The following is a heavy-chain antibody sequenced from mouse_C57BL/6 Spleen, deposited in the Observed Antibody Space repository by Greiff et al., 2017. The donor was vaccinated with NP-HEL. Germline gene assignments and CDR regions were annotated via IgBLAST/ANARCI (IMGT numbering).Heavy chain of an antibody. CDR3: ARGGWLRQGGLYFDY. J-gene: IGHJ2*01. CDR1: GYAFSSYW. D-gene: IGHD2-2*01. CDR2: IYPGDGDT. Sequence: QVQLQQSGAELVKPGASVKISCKASGYAFSSYWMNWVKQRPGKGLEWIGQIYPGDGDTNYNGKFKGKATLTADKSSSTAYMQLSSLPSEDSAVYFWARGGWLRQGGLYFDYWGQGTTLTVSS. V-gene: IGHV1-80*01.